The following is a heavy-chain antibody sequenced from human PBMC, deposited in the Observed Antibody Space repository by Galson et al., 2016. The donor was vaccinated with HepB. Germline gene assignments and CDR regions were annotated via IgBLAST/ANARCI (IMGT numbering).Heavy chain of an antibody. CDR1: GFSFSSYS. Sequence: SLRLSCAASGFSFSSYSLNWVRQAPGKGLEWVASISSEGRYIYYADSVRGRFTISRDNAKSSVFLQMTSLRVEDTALYYCARDGVEGSSSVFYFDYWGQGSFVTVSS. V-gene: IGHV3-21*01. CDR2: ISSEGRYI. CDR3: ARDGVEGSSSVFYFDY. D-gene: IGHD3-16*01. J-gene: IGHJ4*02.